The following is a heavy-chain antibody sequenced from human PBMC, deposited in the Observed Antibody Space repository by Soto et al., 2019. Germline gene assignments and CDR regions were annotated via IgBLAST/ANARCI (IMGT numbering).Heavy chain of an antibody. J-gene: IGHJ4*02. CDR2: IKSKNDGGTT. D-gene: IGHD1-26*01. Sequence: EVPLVESGGGLVKPGGSLTLSCAASGFSFSGGWMSWVRQAAGKGLEWVGRIKSKNDGGTTDYAAPVKGRFTISRDDSKNTLYLQMNSLKIEDTAVYYCTTDEWEWGQETLVTVSS. CDR3: TTDEWE. V-gene: IGHV3-15*05. CDR1: GFSFSGGW.